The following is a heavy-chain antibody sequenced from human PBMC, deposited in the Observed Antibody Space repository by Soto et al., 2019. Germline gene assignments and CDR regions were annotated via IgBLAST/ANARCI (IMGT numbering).Heavy chain of an antibody. Sequence: XSVKVSCKTSGYTFTCYYRHWVRQAPGRGLEWVGWINPKTGETNNAQKFQGRVTMTTDTSISTGYMELSGLKSDDTAVYYCVTGDHLVRWGQGTRVTVSS. J-gene: IGHJ4*02. CDR1: GYTFTCYY. V-gene: IGHV1-2*02. CDR2: INPKTGET. CDR3: VTGDHLVR. D-gene: IGHD6-6*01.